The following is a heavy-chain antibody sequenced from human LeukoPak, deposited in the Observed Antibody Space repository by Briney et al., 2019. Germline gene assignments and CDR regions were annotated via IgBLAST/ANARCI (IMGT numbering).Heavy chain of an antibody. CDR2: ITWNRDNI. CDR1: GFTFGDYA. J-gene: IGHJ6*02. V-gene: IGHV3-9*01. Sequence: PGGSLRLSCTASGFTFGDYAMSWVRQAPGKGLEWVAGITWNRDNIGYGDSVKGRFTISRDNVKNVLYLQMKSLRPEDTALYYCAKDLGSAITSALVLDVWGQGTTV. CDR3: AKDLGSAITSALVLDV. D-gene: IGHD2-15*01.